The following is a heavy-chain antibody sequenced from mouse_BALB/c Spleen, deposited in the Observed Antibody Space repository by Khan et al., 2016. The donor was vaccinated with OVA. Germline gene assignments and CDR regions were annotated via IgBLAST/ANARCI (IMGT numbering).Heavy chain of an antibody. CDR3: TRMYYFGYPFAY. Sequence: VQLQESGAELARPGACVKMSCTVSGYTLTGYYINWVRQTPGKGLEWMGVIWPGRSANYYNERFNGKSSMKAYQTSSTAYMQRSSLTSEASAVYCCTRMYYFGYPFAYWGQGTLVTVSA. CDR2: IWPGRSAN. V-gene: IGHV1-77*01. J-gene: IGHJ3*01. D-gene: IGHD1-2*01. CDR1: GYTLTGYY.